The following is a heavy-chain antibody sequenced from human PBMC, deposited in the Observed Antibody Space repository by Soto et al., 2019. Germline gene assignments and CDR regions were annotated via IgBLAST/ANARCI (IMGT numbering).Heavy chain of an antibody. CDR2: ISAYNGNT. J-gene: IGHJ4*02. D-gene: IGHD3-22*01. Sequence: ASVKVSCKASGYTFTSYGISWVRQAPGQGLEWMGWISAYNGNTNYAQKLQGRVTMTTDTSTSTAYMELRSLRSDDTAVYYCARGGSAYYDSSGYHHFDYWGQGTLVTVSS. CDR3: ARGGSAYYDSSGYHHFDY. CDR1: GYTFTSYG. V-gene: IGHV1-18*04.